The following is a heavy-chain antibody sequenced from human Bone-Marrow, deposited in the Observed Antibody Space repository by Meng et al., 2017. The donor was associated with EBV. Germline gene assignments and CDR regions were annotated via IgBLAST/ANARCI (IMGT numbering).Heavy chain of an antibody. CDR1: GGSFSGYY. D-gene: IGHD6-13*01. Sequence: QVPLQRWGAGLLKPAETPSLPVAVYGGSFSGYYWSWIRQPPGKGLEWSGEINHSGSTNYNPSLKSRVTISVDTSKNQFSLKLSSVTAADTAVYYCARGRGYSSPNFDYWGQGTLVTVSS. CDR2: INHSGST. J-gene: IGHJ4*02. CDR3: ARGRGYSSPNFDY. V-gene: IGHV4-34*01.